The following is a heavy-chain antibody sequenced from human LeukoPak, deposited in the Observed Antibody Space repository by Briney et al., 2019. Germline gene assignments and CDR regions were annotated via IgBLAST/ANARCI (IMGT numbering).Heavy chain of an antibody. D-gene: IGHD3-10*02. V-gene: IGHV3-21*01. Sequence: SGGSLRLSCAASGFTFSSYSMNWVRQAPGKGLEWVSSISSSSSYIYYADSVKGRFTISRDNAKNSLYLQMNSLRAEDTAVYYCARDADAVRGVIIPTDYWGQGTLVTVSS. CDR2: ISSSSSYI. CDR1: GFTFSSYS. J-gene: IGHJ4*02. CDR3: ARDADAVRGVIIPTDY.